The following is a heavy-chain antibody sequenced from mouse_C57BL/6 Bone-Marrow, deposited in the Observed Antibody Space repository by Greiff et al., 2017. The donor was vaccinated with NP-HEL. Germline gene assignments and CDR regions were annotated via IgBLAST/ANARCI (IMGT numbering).Heavy chain of an antibody. J-gene: IGHJ4*01. CDR1: GYSFTDYN. Sequence: LVESGPELVKPGASVKISCKASGYSFTDYNMNWVKQSNGKSLEWIGVINPNYGTTSYNQKFKGKATLTVDQSSSTAYMQLNSLTSEDSAVYYCARWDYYGSSFAMDYWGQGTSVTVSS. CDR2: INPNYGTT. CDR3: ARWDYYGSSFAMDY. V-gene: IGHV1-39*01. D-gene: IGHD1-1*01.